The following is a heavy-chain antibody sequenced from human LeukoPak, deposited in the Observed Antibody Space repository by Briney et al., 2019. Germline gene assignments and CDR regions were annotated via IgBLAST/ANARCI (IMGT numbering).Heavy chain of an antibody. J-gene: IGHJ3*02. Sequence: SETLSLTCTASGDSISSRSYYWSWIRQPAGRGLEWIGRMYTSANTNYNPSLKSRVTMSVDTSKNQFSLKLSSVTAADTAVYYCARWSPTHDASDIWGQGTMVSVSS. D-gene: IGHD1-26*01. CDR2: MYTSANT. CDR3: ARWSPTHDASDI. CDR1: GDSISSRSYY. V-gene: IGHV4-61*02.